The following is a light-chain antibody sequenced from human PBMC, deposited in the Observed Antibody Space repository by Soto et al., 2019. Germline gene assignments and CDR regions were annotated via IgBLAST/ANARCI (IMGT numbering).Light chain of an antibody. CDR2: GAS. J-gene: IGKJ5*01. CDR3: QQYGGSPLIT. V-gene: IGKV3-20*01. CDR1: QSVSSNY. Sequence: ERVLSQSPGTLSLSPGERATLSCRASQSVSSNYLAWYQQKPGQAPRLPIYGASSRATGIPDRFSGSGSGTDFTLTISRLEPEDFAVYYCQQYGGSPLITFGQGTRLEI.